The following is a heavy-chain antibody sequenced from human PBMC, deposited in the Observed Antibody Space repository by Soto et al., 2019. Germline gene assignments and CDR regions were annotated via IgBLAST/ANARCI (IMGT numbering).Heavy chain of an antibody. J-gene: IGHJ4*02. CDR2: MSYDGSIK. Sequence: GGSLRLSCAASGFTFSSYAMHWVRQAPGKGLEWVAVMSYDGSIKYYVDSVKGRFTISRDNSKNALYVQMNSLRPEDTAVYYCARDTGHWMLPASVARNIDSWGQGTLVTVSS. V-gene: IGHV3-30-3*01. D-gene: IGHD6-19*01. CDR1: GFTFSSYA. CDR3: ARDTGHWMLPASVARNIDS.